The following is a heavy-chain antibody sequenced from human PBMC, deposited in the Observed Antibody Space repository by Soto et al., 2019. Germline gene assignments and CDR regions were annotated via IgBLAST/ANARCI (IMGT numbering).Heavy chain of an antibody. D-gene: IGHD3-10*01. CDR1: GFTVSTYA. Sequence: AGSLRLSCAASGFTVSTYAISWVLQATGNGLEWVSAISGSGGSTYYADSVKGRFTISRDNSKNTLYLQMNSLRAEDTAVYYCAKDRLQCRTESYDAFD. CDR3: AKDRLQCRTESYDAFD. V-gene: IGHV3-23*01. J-gene: IGHJ3*02. CDR2: ISGSGGST.